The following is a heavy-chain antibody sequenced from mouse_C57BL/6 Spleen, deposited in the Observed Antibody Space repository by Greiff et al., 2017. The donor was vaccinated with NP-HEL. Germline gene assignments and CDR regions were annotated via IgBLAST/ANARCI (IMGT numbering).Heavy chain of an antibody. J-gene: IGHJ2*01. D-gene: IGHD1-1*01. V-gene: IGHV1-69*01. CDR1: GYTFTSYW. Sequence: QVQLQQSGAELVMPGASVKLSCKASGYTFTSYWMHWVKQRPGQGLEWIGEIDPSDSYTNYNQKFKGKSTLTVDKSSSTAYMQLSSLTSEDSAVYYCARRGSSCFDYWGQGTTLTVSS. CDR2: IDPSDSYT. CDR3: ARRGSSCFDY.